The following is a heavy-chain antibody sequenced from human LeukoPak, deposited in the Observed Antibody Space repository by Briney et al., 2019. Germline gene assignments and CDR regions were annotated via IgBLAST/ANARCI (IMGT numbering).Heavy chain of an antibody. Sequence: ASVKVSCKASGYSFTDYAMHWVRQAPGQRPEWMGWINAGNGNTKYSLNFQGRVTITRETSASTVYMELSSLRSEDTAVYYCARAGYCSRTSCSDAFEIWGQGTMVTVSS. CDR3: ARAGYCSRTSCSDAFEI. CDR1: GYSFTDYA. V-gene: IGHV1-3*01. D-gene: IGHD2-2*03. CDR2: INAGNGNT. J-gene: IGHJ3*02.